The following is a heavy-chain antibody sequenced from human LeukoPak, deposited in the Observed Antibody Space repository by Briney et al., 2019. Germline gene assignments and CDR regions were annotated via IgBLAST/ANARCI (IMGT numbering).Heavy chain of an antibody. Sequence: GWSLRLSCAASGFTFSSYSMNWVRQAPGKGLEWVSSISSSSSYIYYADSVKGRFTISRDNAKNSLYLQMNSLRAEDTAVYYCARVDGSYYLDYWGQGTLVTVSS. CDR1: GFTFSSYS. V-gene: IGHV3-21*01. CDR2: ISSSSSYI. D-gene: IGHD1-26*01. CDR3: ARVDGSYYLDY. J-gene: IGHJ4*02.